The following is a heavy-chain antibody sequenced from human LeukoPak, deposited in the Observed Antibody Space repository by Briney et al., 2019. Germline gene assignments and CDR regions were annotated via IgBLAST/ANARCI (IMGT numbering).Heavy chain of an antibody. Sequence: PSETLSLTCTVSGGSISSGSYYWSWIRQPAGMGLEWIGRIYTSGSTNYNPSLKSRVTISVDTSKNQFSLKLSSVTAADTAVYYCARGVYDSSGYVDYWGQGPLLTVSS. CDR2: IYTSGST. J-gene: IGHJ4*02. D-gene: IGHD3-22*01. CDR3: ARGVYDSSGYVDY. V-gene: IGHV4-61*02. CDR1: GGSISSGSYY.